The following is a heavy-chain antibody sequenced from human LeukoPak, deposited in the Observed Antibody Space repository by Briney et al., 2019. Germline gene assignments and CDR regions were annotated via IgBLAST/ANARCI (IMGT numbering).Heavy chain of an antibody. Sequence: SETLSLTCAVYGGSISSGGYSWSWIRQPPGKGLEWIGYIYHSGSTYYNPSLQSRVTISVDRSKNQFSLKLSSVTAADTAVYYCARGGYCSGGSCPFSYWGQGTLVTVSS. D-gene: IGHD2-15*01. CDR1: GGSISSGGYS. CDR2: IYHSGST. CDR3: ARGGYCSGGSCPFSY. J-gene: IGHJ4*02. V-gene: IGHV4-30-2*01.